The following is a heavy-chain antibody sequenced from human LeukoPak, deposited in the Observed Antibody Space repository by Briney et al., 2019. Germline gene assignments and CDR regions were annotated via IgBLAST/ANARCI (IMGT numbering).Heavy chain of an antibody. V-gene: IGHV4-61*08. D-gene: IGHD2-2*01. J-gene: IGHJ5*02. CDR2: IYYSGST. CDR1: GGSISSGDYY. Sequence: SETLSLTCTVPGGSISSGDYYWSWIRQPPGKGLEWIGYIYYSGSTNYNPSLKSRVTISVDTSKNQFSLKLSSVTAADTAVYYCARPRTSHWYWFDPWGQGTLVSVSS. CDR3: ARPRTSHWYWFDP.